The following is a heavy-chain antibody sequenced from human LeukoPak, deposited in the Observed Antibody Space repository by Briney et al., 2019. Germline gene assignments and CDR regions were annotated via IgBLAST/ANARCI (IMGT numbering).Heavy chain of an antibody. Sequence: GGSLRLSCAASGFTFSSYAMSWVRPAPGKGLEWVSAISGSGGSTYYADSVKGRFTISRDNSKNTLYLQMKSLRAEDTAVYYGAKDALPDYYDSSGYPYYFDYWGQGTLVTVSS. CDR1: GFTFSSYA. CDR3: AKDALPDYYDSSGYPYYFDY. CDR2: ISGSGGST. V-gene: IGHV3-23*01. J-gene: IGHJ4*02. D-gene: IGHD3-22*01.